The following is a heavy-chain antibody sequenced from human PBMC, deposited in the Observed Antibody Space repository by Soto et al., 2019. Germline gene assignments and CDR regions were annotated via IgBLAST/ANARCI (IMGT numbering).Heavy chain of an antibody. D-gene: IGHD3-22*01. Sequence: PSETLSLTCTVSGGSISSGDYYWSWVRQHPGKGLERIGYIYHSGSTYYNPSLKSRVTISVDTSKNQFSLKLSSVTAVDTAVYYCARTLYYYDSSGYYYFDPWGQGTLVTVSS. J-gene: IGHJ5*02. CDR2: IYHSGST. CDR1: GGSISSGDYY. CDR3: ARTLYYYDSSGYYYFDP. V-gene: IGHV4-31*03.